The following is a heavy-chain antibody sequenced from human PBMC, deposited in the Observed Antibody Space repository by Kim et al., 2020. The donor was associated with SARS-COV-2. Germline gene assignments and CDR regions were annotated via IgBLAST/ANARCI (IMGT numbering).Heavy chain of an antibody. V-gene: IGHV3-53*01. CDR3: ARDPTYYDSSGTDFDY. CDR1: GFTVSSNY. D-gene: IGHD3-22*01. J-gene: IGHJ4*02. CDR2: IYSGGST. Sequence: GGSLRLSCAASGFTVSSNYMSWVRQAPGKGLEWVSVIYSGGSTYYADSVKGRFTISRDNSKNTLYLQMNSLRAEDTAVYYCARDPTYYDSSGTDFDYWGQGTLVTVSS.